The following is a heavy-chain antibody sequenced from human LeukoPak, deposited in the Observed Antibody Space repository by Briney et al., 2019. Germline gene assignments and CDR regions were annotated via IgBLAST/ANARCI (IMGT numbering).Heavy chain of an antibody. V-gene: IGHV3-33*06. CDR1: GFTFNTHG. J-gene: IGHJ4*02. CDR2: IWSDGSVK. D-gene: IGHD3-3*01. Sequence: GGSLRLSCAASGFTFNTHGMHWVRQAPGKGLEWVAAIWSDGSVKHYSDAVKGRFTISRDNSLNTLYLQMNSLRVEDTDIYYCAKDTAVQFLEPAFWGQGTLVTVSS. CDR3: AKDTAVQFLEPAF.